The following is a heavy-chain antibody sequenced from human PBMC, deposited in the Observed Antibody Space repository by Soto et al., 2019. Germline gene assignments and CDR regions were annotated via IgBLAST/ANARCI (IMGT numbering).Heavy chain of an antibody. CDR1: GYSISSSNW. V-gene: IGHV4-28*03. CDR3: ARESVVVGGGNWFDP. Sequence: SETLSLTCAVSGYSISSSNWWGWIRQPPGKGLEWIGYIYYSGSTYYNPSLKSRVTISVDRSKNQFSLKLSSVTAADTAVYYCARESVVVGGGNWFDPWGQGTLVTVSS. CDR2: IYYSGST. J-gene: IGHJ5*02. D-gene: IGHD2-15*01.